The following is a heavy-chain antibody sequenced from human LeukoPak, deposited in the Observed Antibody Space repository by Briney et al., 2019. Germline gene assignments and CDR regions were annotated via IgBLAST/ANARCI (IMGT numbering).Heavy chain of an antibody. Sequence: ASVKVSCKASGFTFSAYYIYWVRQAPGQGLEWMGWINPNNGGTNYAQKIQGRVTMTRDTSISTAYMEVSRLTSDDTAVYYCARNFGDFWSGNDYNWFDPWGQGTLVTVSS. V-gene: IGHV1-2*02. CDR3: ARNFGDFWSGNDYNWFDP. D-gene: IGHD3-3*01. CDR2: INPNNGGT. CDR1: GFTFSAYY. J-gene: IGHJ5*02.